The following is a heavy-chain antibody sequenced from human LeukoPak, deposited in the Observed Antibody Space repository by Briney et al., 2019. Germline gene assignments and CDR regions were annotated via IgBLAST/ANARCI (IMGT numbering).Heavy chain of an antibody. D-gene: IGHD6-19*01. Sequence: ASVRVSCAVSGYTLSELSMHWVRQAPGKGLEWMAGFDPEDGETIYAQKFQGRVTMTEDTSTDTAYMELSSLRSEDTAVYYCATRYSSGWYGNWFDPWGQGTLVTVSS. CDR1: GYTLSELS. CDR2: FDPEDGET. J-gene: IGHJ5*02. V-gene: IGHV1-24*01. CDR3: ATRYSSGWYGNWFDP.